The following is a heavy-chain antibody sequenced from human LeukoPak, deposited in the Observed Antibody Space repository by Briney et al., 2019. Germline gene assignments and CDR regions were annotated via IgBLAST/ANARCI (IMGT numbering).Heavy chain of an antibody. J-gene: IGHJ4*02. Sequence: AGGSLRLSCSASGFTFSSYAMGWVRQAPGRGLEWVSAISGSGSGGRTYYADSVRGRFTISRDNSKNTLSLQMNSLRDEDTAVYYCASPVRGWGQGALVTVSS. D-gene: IGHD3-10*01. V-gene: IGHV3-23*01. CDR1: GFTFSSYA. CDR3: ASPVRG. CDR2: ISGSGSGGRT.